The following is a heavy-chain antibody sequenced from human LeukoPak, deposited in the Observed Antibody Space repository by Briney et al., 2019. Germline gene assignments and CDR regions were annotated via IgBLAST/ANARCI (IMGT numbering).Heavy chain of an antibody. CDR3: AKAGRGGAITMVRGVKGDYYYMDV. CDR2: ISGGGETT. Sequence: GGSLRLSCAASGFTFSSYGMGWVRQAPGKGLEWVSSISGGGETTYYADSVKGRFPISRDNSKNTLYLQMNSLRAEDTAVYYCAKAGRGGAITMVRGVKGDYYYMDVWGKGTTVTISS. CDR1: GFTFSSYG. J-gene: IGHJ6*03. D-gene: IGHD3-10*01. V-gene: IGHV3-23*01.